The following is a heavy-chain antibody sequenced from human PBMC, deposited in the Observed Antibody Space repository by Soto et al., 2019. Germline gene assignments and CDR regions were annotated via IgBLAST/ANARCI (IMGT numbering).Heavy chain of an antibody. Sequence: ASAKVSCKASGYSFTGTYMHWVRQAPGQGLEWMGWINPNSGDTNYAQKFQGRATMTRDTSISTAYMELSRLRSDDTAVYYCARDRTGTAVYWGQGTLVTVSS. J-gene: IGHJ4*02. CDR3: ARDRTGTAVY. CDR2: INPNSGDT. CDR1: GYSFTGTY. V-gene: IGHV1-2*02. D-gene: IGHD1-1*01.